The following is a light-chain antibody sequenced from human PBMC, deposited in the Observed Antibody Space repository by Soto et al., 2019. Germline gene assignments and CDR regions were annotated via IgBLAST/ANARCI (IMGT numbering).Light chain of an antibody. Sequence: EIAMTQSPATLSVSQGERATLSCRASPSVGSNLARYPQKPGQAPRLLTYGASTRATDIPARFSGSGPGTVFALTINSLHAGDFAVYLCQQFNVWRRTFGQGTKVDI. CDR1: PSVGSN. CDR3: QQFNVWRRT. V-gene: IGKV3-15*01. CDR2: GAS. J-gene: IGKJ1*01.